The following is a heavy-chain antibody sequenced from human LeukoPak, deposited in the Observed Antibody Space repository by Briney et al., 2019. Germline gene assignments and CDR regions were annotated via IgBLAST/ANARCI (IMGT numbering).Heavy chain of an antibody. CDR2: INPNSGGT. D-gene: IGHD6-13*01. J-gene: IGHJ4*02. CDR3: ARLDSSSWTN. V-gene: IGHV1-2*06. CDR1: GGTFSSYA. Sequence: ASVKVSCKASGGTFSSYAISWVRQAPGQGLEWMGRINPNSGGTNYAQKFQGRVTMTRDTSISTAYMELSRLRSDDTAVYYCARLDSSSWTNWGQGTLVTVSS.